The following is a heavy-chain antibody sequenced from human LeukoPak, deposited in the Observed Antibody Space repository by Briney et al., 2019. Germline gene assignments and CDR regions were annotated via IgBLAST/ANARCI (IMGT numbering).Heavy chain of an antibody. J-gene: IGHJ4*02. D-gene: IGHD3-10*01. CDR2: IYYSGST. CDR3: ARSPYGSGSYGFDY. Sequence: PSETLSLTCTVSGASISSYYWSWIRQPPGKGLEWIGYIYYSGSTNYNPSLKSRVTISVDTSKNQFSLKLSSVTAADTAVYYCARSPYGSGSYGFDYWGQGTLVTVSS. CDR1: GASISSYY. V-gene: IGHV4-59*01.